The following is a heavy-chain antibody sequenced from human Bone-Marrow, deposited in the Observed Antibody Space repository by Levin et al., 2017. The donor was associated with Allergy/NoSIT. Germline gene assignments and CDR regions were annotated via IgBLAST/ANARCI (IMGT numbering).Heavy chain of an antibody. D-gene: IGHD2-2*01. J-gene: IGHJ4*02. CDR1: GYTFPSYW. CDR3: ARHRSTDASYFDY. CDR2: IYPDDSDT. Sequence: PGGSLRLSCRGSGYTFPSYWIGWVRQKAGKGLEWMGIIYPDDSDTTYSPSFQGQVTISVDQSSKTAYLQWSSLKASDTAIYYCARHRSTDASYFDYWGQGTLVTVSS. V-gene: IGHV5-51*01.